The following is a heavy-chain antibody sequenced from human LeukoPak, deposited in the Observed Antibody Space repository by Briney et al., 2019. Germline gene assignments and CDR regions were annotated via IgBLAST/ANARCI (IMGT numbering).Heavy chain of an antibody. J-gene: IGHJ4*02. CDR2: IYSGGST. CDR1: GFTVSSSN. V-gene: IGHV3-53*01. D-gene: IGHD7-27*01. CDR3: ARENWGGSYFDY. Sequence: GGSLRLSCAASGFTVSSSNMNWVRQAPGKGLEWVSSIYSGGSTYYADSVKGRFTISRDSFKNILYLQMNSLRAEDTAAYYCARENWGGSYFDYWGQGALVTVSS.